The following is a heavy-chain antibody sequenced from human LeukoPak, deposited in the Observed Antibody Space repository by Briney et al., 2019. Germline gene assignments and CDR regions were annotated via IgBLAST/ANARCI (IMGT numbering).Heavy chain of an antibody. J-gene: IGHJ4*02. Sequence: ASVKVSCKASGYTFSSYGISWVRQAPGQGLEWMGWISANNANTNYAQKFQGRVTMTTDTSTSTAYMELRSLRSDDTAVYYCARAYQGGCDYWGQGTLVTVSS. CDR3: ARAYQGGCDY. V-gene: IGHV1-18*01. CDR1: GYTFSSYG. CDR2: ISANNANT. D-gene: IGHD3-16*01.